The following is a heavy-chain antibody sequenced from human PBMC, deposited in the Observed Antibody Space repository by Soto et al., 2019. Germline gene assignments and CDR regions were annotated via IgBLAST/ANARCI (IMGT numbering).Heavy chain of an antibody. CDR1: GYTFTSCA. Sequence: ASVKVSCKASGYTFTSCAMHWVRQAPGQRFEWMGWINAGNGNTEYSQKFQDRFTITRDTSASTVYMELSSLRSEDTAIYYCARDPLRMTTPRGVPDYWGQGTLFTVSS. CDR3: ARDPLRMTTPRGVPDY. D-gene: IGHD3-10*01. J-gene: IGHJ4*02. V-gene: IGHV1-3*01. CDR2: INAGNGNT.